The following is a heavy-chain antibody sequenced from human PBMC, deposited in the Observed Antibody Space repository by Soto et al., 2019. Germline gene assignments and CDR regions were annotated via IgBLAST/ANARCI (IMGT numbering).Heavy chain of an antibody. V-gene: IGHV1-18*01. CDR3: ARDTPSSYYDFGSGYSPGAFDI. CDR1: GYTFTSYG. D-gene: IGHD3-3*01. Sequence: ASVKVSCKASGYTFTSYGISWVRQAPGQGLEWMGWISAYNGNTNYAQKLQGRVTMTTDTSTSTAYMELRSLRSDDTAVYYCARDTPSSYYDFGSGYSPGAFDIWGQGKMVTVSS. J-gene: IGHJ3*02. CDR2: ISAYNGNT.